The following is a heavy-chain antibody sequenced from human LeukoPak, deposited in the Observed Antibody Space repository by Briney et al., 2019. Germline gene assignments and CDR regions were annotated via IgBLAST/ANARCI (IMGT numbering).Heavy chain of an antibody. CDR1: GGSISSSSYY. D-gene: IGHD5-18*01. CDR2: IYYSGST. Sequence: SETLSLTCTVSGGSISSSSYYWGWFRQPPGKGLEWIGSIYYSGSTYYNPSLKSRVTISVDTSKNQFSLKLSSVTAADTAVYYCARSPVYTAMAKYNWFDPWGQGTLVTVSS. CDR3: ARSPVYTAMAKYNWFDP. V-gene: IGHV4-39*07. J-gene: IGHJ5*02.